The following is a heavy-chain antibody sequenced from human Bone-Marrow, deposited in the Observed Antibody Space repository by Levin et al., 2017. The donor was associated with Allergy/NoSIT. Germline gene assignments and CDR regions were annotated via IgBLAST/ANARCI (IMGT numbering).Heavy chain of an antibody. V-gene: IGHV3-30*04. D-gene: IGHD5-12*01. CDR2: ISYDGSNK. Sequence: AGGSLRLSCAASGFTFSSYAMHWVRQAPGKGLEWVAVISYDGSNKYYADSVKGRFTISRDNSKNTLYLQMNSLRAEDTAVYYCARDRDIVALPGDAFDIWGQGTMVAVSS. CDR1: GFTFSSYA. J-gene: IGHJ3*02. CDR3: ARDRDIVALPGDAFDI.